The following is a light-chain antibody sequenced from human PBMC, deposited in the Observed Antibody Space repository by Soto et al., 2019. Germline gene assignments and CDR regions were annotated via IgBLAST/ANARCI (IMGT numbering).Light chain of an antibody. CDR3: RSYTSSSTHV. Sequence: QSALTQPSSVSGSPGQSITISCPGTSSDVGGYNYVSWYQQHPGKAPKLMIYDVSNRPSGVSNRLSGSKSGNTASLTISGLQAEDEADYYCRSYTSSSTHVFGGGTTVTVL. J-gene: IGLJ2*01. CDR2: DVS. V-gene: IGLV2-14*01. CDR1: SSDVGGYNY.